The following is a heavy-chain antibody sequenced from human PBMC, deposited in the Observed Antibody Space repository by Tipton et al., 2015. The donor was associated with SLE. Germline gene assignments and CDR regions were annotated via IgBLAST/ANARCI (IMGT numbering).Heavy chain of an antibody. Sequence: TLSLTCTVSGGSISSYYWCWIRQPLGKGLEWIGYISYSGRTNYNPSLKSRVNISVDTSKNQFSLKLRAVTAADTAVYYCERGQYSGYDSLDYYGMDGWGKVTTVTVSS. CDR3: ERGQYSGYDSLDYYGMDG. J-gene: IGHJ6*04. CDR1: GGSISSYY. V-gene: IGHV4-59*12. D-gene: IGHD5-12*01. CDR2: ISYSGRT.